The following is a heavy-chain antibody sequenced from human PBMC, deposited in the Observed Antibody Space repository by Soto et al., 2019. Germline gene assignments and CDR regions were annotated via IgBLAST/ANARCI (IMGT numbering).Heavy chain of an antibody. D-gene: IGHD3-3*01. Sequence: EVQLLESGGGLVQPGGSLRLSCAASGFTFGTYTMSWVCQAPGKGLEWVSSISGSDGTTYYADSVKGRFSISRDKSKNTLYLQMNSLRAEDTAIYYFAKLDFWNSYYGLDVWGQGTTVTVSS. CDR3: AKLDFWNSYYGLDV. CDR1: GFTFGTYT. V-gene: IGHV3-23*01. CDR2: ISGSDGTT. J-gene: IGHJ6*02.